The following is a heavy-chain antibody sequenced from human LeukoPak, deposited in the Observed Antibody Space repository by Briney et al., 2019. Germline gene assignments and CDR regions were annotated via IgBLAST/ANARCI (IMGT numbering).Heavy chain of an antibody. CDR1: GGSISSAGYY. Sequence: NTSETLSLTCAVSGGSISSAGYYWSWIRQHPGKGLEWIGYIYNSGFTYYNPSLKSRLTISMDTSKNQFSLKVRSVTAADTAVYYCARVVVVGTTAYFDYWGQGTLVTVSS. J-gene: IGHJ4*02. CDR3: ARVVVVGTTAYFDY. V-gene: IGHV4-31*11. D-gene: IGHD1-26*01. CDR2: IYNSGFT.